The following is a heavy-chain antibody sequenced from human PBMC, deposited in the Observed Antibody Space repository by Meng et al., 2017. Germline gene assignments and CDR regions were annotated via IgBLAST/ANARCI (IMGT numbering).Heavy chain of an antibody. D-gene: IGHD1-26*01. CDR3: RRGSYSFDS. CDR1: GDSVSSNSAA. V-gene: IGHV6-1*01. Sequence: LQQSGPLLVKPSHTPSLISAISGDSVSSNSAAWNLSRQSPSSGHEWLGRAYYRSKWYHDYAESMKSRISIDPDTSKNQFSQQLRSVTPENSAVYYCRRGSYSFDSWGQRTLVTVSS. CDR2: AYYRSKWYH. J-gene: IGHJ4*02.